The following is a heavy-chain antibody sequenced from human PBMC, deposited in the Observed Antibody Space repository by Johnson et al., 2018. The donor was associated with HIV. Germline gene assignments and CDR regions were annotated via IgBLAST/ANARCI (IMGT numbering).Heavy chain of an antibody. CDR1: GFTFGDYA. Sequence: VQLVESGGGLVQPGGSLRLSCIGSGFTFGDYALSWFRQAPGKGPVWVGFIRRIDYGGTTEYAASVKDRFTISRNDSKTIAYLQMRNLKIEDTAVYYCARVPRKGFRPDAFDIWGQGTVVTVSS. J-gene: IGHJ3*02. V-gene: IGHV3-49*03. CDR3: ARVPRKGFRPDAFDI. D-gene: IGHD3-3*01. CDR2: IRRIDYGGTT.